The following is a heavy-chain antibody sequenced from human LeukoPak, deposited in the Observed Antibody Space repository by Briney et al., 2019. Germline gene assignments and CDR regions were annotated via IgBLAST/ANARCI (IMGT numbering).Heavy chain of an antibody. CDR3: AREDTAMGYFDY. D-gene: IGHD5-18*01. Sequence: PSETLSLTCTVSGGSISNYYWSWIRQPPGKGLEWIGYIYYSGSTNYNPSLKSRVTISVGTSKNQFSLKLSSVTAADTAVYYCAREDTAMGYFDYWGQGTLVTVSS. CDR2: IYYSGST. J-gene: IGHJ4*02. CDR1: GGSISNYY. V-gene: IGHV4-59*01.